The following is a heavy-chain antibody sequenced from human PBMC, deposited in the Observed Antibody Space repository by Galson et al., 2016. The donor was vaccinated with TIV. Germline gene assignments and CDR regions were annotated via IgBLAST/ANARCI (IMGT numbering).Heavy chain of an antibody. V-gene: IGHV4-39*01. CDR1: GASISTSSNY. J-gene: IGHJ4*02. Sequence: SETLSLTCSVSGASISTSSNYWVWIRQPPGKGLEWIGTIFYTGTTYYNPSLKSRGTISVDTSKRQFSLKVSSVTAADTAVYYCARHSDIAADFNYWGQGTLATVSS. D-gene: IGHD2-21*01. CDR3: ARHSDIAADFNY. CDR2: IFYTGTT.